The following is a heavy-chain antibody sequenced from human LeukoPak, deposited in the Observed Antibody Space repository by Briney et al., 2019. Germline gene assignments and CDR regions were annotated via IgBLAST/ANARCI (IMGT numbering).Heavy chain of an antibody. CDR1: GGSISSGGHS. CDR3: ARQGGPHNWFDP. V-gene: IGHV4-39*01. CDR2: IYYSGST. Sequence: SETLSLTCTVSGGSISSGGHSWSWIRQHSGTGLEWIGYIYYSGSTYYNPSLKSRVTISVDTSKNQFSLKLSSVTAADTAVYYCARQGGPHNWFDPWGQGTLVTVSS. J-gene: IGHJ5*02.